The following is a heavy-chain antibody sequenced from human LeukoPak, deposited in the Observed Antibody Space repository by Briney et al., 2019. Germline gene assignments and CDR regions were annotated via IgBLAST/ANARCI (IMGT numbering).Heavy chain of an antibody. CDR1: GGSISSYY. CDR2: IYYSGNT. J-gene: IGHJ5*02. CDR3: ARRDYDIGWFDP. D-gene: IGHD3-22*01. V-gene: IGHV4-59*05. Sequence: SETLSLTCTVSGGSISSYYWNWIRQPAGKGLEWIGSIYYSGNTYYNPSLKSRVTISVDTSKNQFSLKLSSVTAADTAVYYCARRDYDIGWFDPWGQGTLVTVSS.